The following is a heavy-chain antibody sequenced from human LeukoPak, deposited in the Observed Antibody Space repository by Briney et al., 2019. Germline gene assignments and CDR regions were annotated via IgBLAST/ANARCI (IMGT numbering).Heavy chain of an antibody. D-gene: IGHD3-22*01. CDR3: AKVGPKWYDSRSFDY. Sequence: PGGSLRLSCAASGFTFSSYAMSWVRQAPGKGLEWVSAISGSGGSTYYADSVKGRFTISRDNSKNTLYLQMNGLRAEDTAVYYCAKVGPKWYDSRSFDYWGQGTLVTVSS. V-gene: IGHV3-23*01. CDR1: GFTFSSYA. CDR2: ISGSGGST. J-gene: IGHJ4*02.